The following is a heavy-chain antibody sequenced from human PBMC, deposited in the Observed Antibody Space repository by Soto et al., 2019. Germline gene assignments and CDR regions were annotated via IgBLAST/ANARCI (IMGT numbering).Heavy chain of an antibody. Sequence: PSETLSLTCLVSGFPISSPYSWGWLQQPPGKGLEWIGSISHTGTTSYSPSLTSRVSISVDTSKNQVSLKLTSVTAADTAVYFCARVTMVSRDSDHFGVDVWGHGTTVTVSS. CDR2: ISHTGTT. CDR3: ARVTMVSRDSDHFGVDV. CDR1: GFPISSPYS. D-gene: IGHD4-17*01. V-gene: IGHV4-38-2*02. J-gene: IGHJ6*02.